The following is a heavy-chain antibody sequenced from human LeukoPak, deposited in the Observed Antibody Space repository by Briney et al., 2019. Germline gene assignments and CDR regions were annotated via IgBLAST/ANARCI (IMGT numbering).Heavy chain of an antibody. D-gene: IGHD2-2*01. J-gene: IGHJ6*03. CDR2: ISSSGSTI. V-gene: IGHV3-11*01. CDR1: GFTLTGNA. Sequence: PGGSLRLSCAASGFTLTGNAMSWVRQAPGKGLEWVSFISSSGSTIHYADSVKGRFTISRDNAQNSLYLQMNSLRAEDTAVYYCAREDIVVELAAKWMDYYMDVWGKGTTVTVSS. CDR3: AREDIVVELAAKWMDYYMDV.